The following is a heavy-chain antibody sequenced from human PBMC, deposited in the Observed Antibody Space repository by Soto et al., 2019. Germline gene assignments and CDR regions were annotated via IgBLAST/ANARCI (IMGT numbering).Heavy chain of an antibody. CDR2: IYYSGST. CDR3: ARDQGIAVAVFDY. D-gene: IGHD6-19*01. V-gene: IGHV4-61*08. CDR1: GGSISSGGYY. J-gene: IGHJ4*02. Sequence: SETLSLTCTVSGGSISSGGYYWSWIRQPPGKGLEWIGYIYYSGSTNYNPSLKSRVTISVDMSKNQISLKLSSVTAADTAVYYCARDQGIAVAVFDYWGQGTLVTVSS.